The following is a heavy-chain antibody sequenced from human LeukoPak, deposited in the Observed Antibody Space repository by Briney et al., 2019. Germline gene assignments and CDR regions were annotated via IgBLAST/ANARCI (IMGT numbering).Heavy chain of an antibody. CDR2: INHSGST. CDR3: ARGSIAAAGTSYYYYYGMDV. Sequence: SETLSLTCAVYGGSFSGYYWSWIRQLPGKGLEWIGEINHSGSTNYNPSLKSRVTISVDTSKNQFSLKLSSVTAADTAVYYCARGSIAAAGTSYYYYYGMDVWGQGTTVTVSS. D-gene: IGHD6-13*01. V-gene: IGHV4-34*01. CDR1: GGSFSGYY. J-gene: IGHJ6*02.